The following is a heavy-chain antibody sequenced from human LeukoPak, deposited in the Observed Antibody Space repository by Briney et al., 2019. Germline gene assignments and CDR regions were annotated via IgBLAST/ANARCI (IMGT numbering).Heavy chain of an antibody. CDR3: ARSSRDAESH. D-gene: IGHD2-21*02. CDR2: INQDGSLK. V-gene: IGHV3-7*01. Sequence: GGSLRLSCGASGFTFSNYWMSWVRQAPGKGLEWVASINQDGSLKKDVDSLEGRFTISRDNAKSSVFLQMNSLGAEDTAVYYCARSSRDAESHLGQGTLVTVSS. J-gene: IGHJ4*02. CDR1: GFTFSNYW.